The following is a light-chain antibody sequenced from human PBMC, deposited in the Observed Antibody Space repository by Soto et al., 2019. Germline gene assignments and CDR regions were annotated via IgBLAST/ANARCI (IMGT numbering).Light chain of an antibody. CDR3: QQYNYWPT. Sequence: EIVMTQSPATLSLSLGERATLSCRASQSVSTNLAWYQQKPGQAPRLLIYGASTRATGIPARFSGSGSGTEFTLTISSLQSEDFVVYYCQQYNYWPTFGQGTKVEIK. J-gene: IGKJ1*01. CDR1: QSVSTN. CDR2: GAS. V-gene: IGKV3-15*01.